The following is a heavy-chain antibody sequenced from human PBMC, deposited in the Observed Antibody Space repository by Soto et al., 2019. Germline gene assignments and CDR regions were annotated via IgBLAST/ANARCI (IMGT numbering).Heavy chain of an antibody. D-gene: IGHD3-3*01. CDR2: IYYSGST. CDR1: GGSISSGGYY. Sequence: SETLSLTCTVSGGSISSGGYYWSWIRQHPGKGLEWIGYIYYSGSTYYNPSLKSRVTISVDTSKNQFSLKLSSVTAADTAVYYCAREGITIFGNDSGLDVWGQGTTVTVSS. CDR3: AREGITIFGNDSGLDV. V-gene: IGHV4-31*03. J-gene: IGHJ6*02.